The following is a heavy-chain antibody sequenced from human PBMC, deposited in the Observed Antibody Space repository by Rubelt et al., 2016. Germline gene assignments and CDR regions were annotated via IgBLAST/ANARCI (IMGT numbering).Heavy chain of an antibody. CDR2: TSGDGGVK. CDR1: GFTFSGHA. D-gene: IGHD1-26*01. Sequence: HLVESGGGVVQPGRSLRLSCAASGFTFSGHALHWVRQAPGKGLVWVAVTSGDGGVKYYSDSVRGRFTISRDNARNSLYLQMSNVRVDDTAVYYCVREGINREELVDYWGRGTRVTVSS. V-gene: IGHV3-30*07. CDR3: VREGINREELVDY. J-gene: IGHJ4*02.